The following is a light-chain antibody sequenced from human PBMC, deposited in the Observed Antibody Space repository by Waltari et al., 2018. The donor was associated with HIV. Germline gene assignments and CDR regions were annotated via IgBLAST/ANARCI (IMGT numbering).Light chain of an antibody. CDR3: ATWDDSLNGVL. J-gene: IGLJ2*01. Sequence: SVLTQPPSASGTPGQKVTISCSRSSSNIGSHSVFWYPQLPGAAPKLLIYRDTQRPSGVPDRFSGSKSGTSASLAISGLRSEDEAVYSCATWDDSLNGVLFGGGTNLNVL. CDR2: RDT. CDR1: SSNIGSHS. V-gene: IGLV1-47*01.